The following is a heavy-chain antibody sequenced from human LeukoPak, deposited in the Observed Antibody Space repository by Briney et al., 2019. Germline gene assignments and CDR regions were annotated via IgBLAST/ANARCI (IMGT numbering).Heavy chain of an antibody. Sequence: PSETLSLTCTVSGGSISSNNYYWGWVRQPPGKGLEWNGSIYYSGSTYYNPSLKSRVTISVDTSKNQFSLKLSSVTAADTAVYYCVNSSPGGGWLVSGNFDYWGQGTLVTVSS. CDR1: GGSISSNNYY. V-gene: IGHV4-39*01. D-gene: IGHD6-19*01. CDR2: IYYSGST. CDR3: VNSSPGGGWLVSGNFDY. J-gene: IGHJ4*02.